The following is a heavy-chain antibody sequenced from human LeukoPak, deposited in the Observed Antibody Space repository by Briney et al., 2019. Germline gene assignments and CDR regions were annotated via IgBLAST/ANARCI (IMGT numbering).Heavy chain of an antibody. CDR2: IKQDGGEK. CDR3: ARRGSGDHFDY. D-gene: IGHD4-17*01. Sequence: GGSLRLSCAASGFTFSNYWMSWVRQAPGQGLEWVANIKQDGGEKYYVDSVKGRFTISRDNAKNALYLQMNSLRAEDTAVYYCARRGSGDHFDYWGQGTLVTVSS. CDR1: GFTFSNYW. V-gene: IGHV3-7*01. J-gene: IGHJ4*02.